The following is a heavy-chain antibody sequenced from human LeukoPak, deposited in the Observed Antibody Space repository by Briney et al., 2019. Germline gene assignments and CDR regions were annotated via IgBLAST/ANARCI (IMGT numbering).Heavy chain of an antibody. V-gene: IGHV3-21*06. CDR2: ISTSGSYI. J-gene: IGHJ6*03. CDR3: AREGIPAAGGFFYYMDV. D-gene: IGHD6-13*01. CDR1: GFTFSGYS. Sequence: PGGSLRLSCAASGFTFSGYSMNWVRQAPGKGLEWVSSISTSGSYIYYSDSVKGRFTISRDNAKSSLYLQMNSLRAEDTAVYYCAREGIPAAGGFFYYMDVWGKGTTVTVSS.